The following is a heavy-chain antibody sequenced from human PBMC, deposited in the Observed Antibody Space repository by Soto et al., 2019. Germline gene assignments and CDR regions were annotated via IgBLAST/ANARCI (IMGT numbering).Heavy chain of an antibody. CDR2: TYYRSKWYN. CDR1: GDSVSSNSAA. CDR3: AIEYSSSSPNWFDP. Sequence: PSQTLSLTCAISGDSVSSNSAAWNWIRQSPSRGLEWLGRTYYRSKWYNDYAVSVKSRITINPDTSKNQFSLQLNSVTPEDTAVYYGAIEYSSSSPNWFDPWGQGTLVTVSS. V-gene: IGHV6-1*01. D-gene: IGHD6-6*01. J-gene: IGHJ5*02.